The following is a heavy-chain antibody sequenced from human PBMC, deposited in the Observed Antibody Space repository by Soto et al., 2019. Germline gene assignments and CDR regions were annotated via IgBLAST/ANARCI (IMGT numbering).Heavy chain of an antibody. V-gene: IGHV3-66*01. CDR2: IYSGGST. D-gene: IGHD4-17*01. CDR1: GFTVGSNY. J-gene: IGHJ4*02. Sequence: GGSLRLSCAASGFTVGSNYMSWVRQVPGKGLEWVSVIYSGGSTYYADSVKGRFTISRDNSKNTLYLQMNSLRAEDTAVYYCARGPDYGDYQLGVDYWGQGTLVTVSS. CDR3: ARGPDYGDYQLGVDY.